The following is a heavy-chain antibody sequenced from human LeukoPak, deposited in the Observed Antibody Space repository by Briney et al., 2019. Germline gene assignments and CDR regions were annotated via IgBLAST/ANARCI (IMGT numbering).Heavy chain of an antibody. V-gene: IGHV3-15*01. CDR3: TTTRVVILGDCWFDP. Sequence: GWALRHSCAASGCTFSNAWVSWVRQAPGTGLKGVSRIKSKTDGGITDYAGPVKGGFTISRDDSKNTLYLQMNSLKTEDTAVYYCTTTRVVILGDCWFDPWGQGTLVSVSS. CDR2: IKSKTDGGIT. J-gene: IGHJ5*02. D-gene: IGHD3-3*01. CDR1: GCTFSNAW.